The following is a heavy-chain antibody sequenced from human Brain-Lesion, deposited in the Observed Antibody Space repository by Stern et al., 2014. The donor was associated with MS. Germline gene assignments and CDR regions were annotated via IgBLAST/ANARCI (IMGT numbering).Heavy chain of an antibody. CDR2: IFPRDSNT. V-gene: IGHV5-51*03. Sequence: EVQLLESGAEVKKPGESLKISCEASGYLFDDYWIGWVRQMSGRGLELVAIIFPRDSNTRYSPSVHGQVTISADQSNTTAYLQWSSLKASDPAMYSGANSPATPSGYDRFDYWGQGALVTVSS. CDR3: ANSPATPSGYDRFDY. D-gene: IGHD5-12*01. J-gene: IGHJ4*02. CDR1: GYLFDDYW.